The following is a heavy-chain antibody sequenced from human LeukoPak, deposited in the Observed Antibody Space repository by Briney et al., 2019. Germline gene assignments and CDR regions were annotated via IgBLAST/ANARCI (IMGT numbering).Heavy chain of an antibody. D-gene: IGHD3-3*02. CDR3: ARHAGAFKDY. J-gene: IGHJ4*02. CDR2: IYYSGST. V-gene: IGHV4-39*01. Sequence: SETLSLTCTVSGGSISSSSYYWGWIRQPPGKGLGWIGSIYYSGSTYYNPSLKSRVTISVDTSKNQFSLKLSSVTAADTAVYYCARHAGAFKDYWGQGTLVTVSS. CDR1: GGSISSSSYY.